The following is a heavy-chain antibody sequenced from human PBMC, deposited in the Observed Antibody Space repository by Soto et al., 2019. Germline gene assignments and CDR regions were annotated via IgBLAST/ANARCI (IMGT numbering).Heavy chain of an antibody. V-gene: IGHV4-31*03. CDR2: IYYSGST. CDR1: GGSISSGGYY. J-gene: IGHJ4*02. Sequence: PSETLSLTCTVSGGSISSGGYYWSWIRQHPGKGLEWIGYIYYSGSTYYNPSPKSRVTISVDTSKNQFSLKLSPVTAADTAVYYCESRTIFGVVATWGQGTMVTVYS. D-gene: IGHD3-3*01. CDR3: ESRTIFGVVAT.